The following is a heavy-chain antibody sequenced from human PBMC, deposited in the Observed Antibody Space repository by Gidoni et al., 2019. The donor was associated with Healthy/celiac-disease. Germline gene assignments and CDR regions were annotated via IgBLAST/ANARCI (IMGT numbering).Heavy chain of an antibody. CDR3: ARETSYYYDSSGYYLTGVGWFDP. Sequence: RLPGKGLEWIGYIYYSGSTNYNPSLKSRVTISVDTSKNQFSLKLSSVTAADTAVYYCARETSYYYDSSGYYLTGVGWFDPWGQGTLVTVAS. J-gene: IGHJ5*02. CDR2: IYYSGST. V-gene: IGHV4-59*01. D-gene: IGHD3-22*01.